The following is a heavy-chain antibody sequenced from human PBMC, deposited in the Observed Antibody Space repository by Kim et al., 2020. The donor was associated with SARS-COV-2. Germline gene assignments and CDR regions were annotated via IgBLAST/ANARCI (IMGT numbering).Heavy chain of an antibody. V-gene: IGHV3-23*01. CDR1: EFTFSSLD. D-gene: IGHD2-2*01. J-gene: IGHJ4*02. CDR3: ARGWAMPEY. CDR2: INHAASST. Sequence: GGSLRLSCAASEFTFSSLDMTWVRQAPGKGLDWVSVINHAASSTYYADSVRGRFTISRDNSKNTVYLHMNSLRVEDTAIYYCARGWAMPEYWGQGTLVTVSS.